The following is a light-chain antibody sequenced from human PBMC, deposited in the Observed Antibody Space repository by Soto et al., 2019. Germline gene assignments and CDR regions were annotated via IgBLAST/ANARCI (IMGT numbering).Light chain of an antibody. CDR3: SSCTSSNTGV. CDR1: SSDVGGYNY. CDR2: EVS. V-gene: IGLV2-14*01. Sequence: QSVLTQPASVSGSPGQSIAISCTGTSSDVGGYNYVSWYQQHPGKAPKLMIYEVSNRPSGVSNRFSGSKSGNTASLTISGLQAEDEADYYCSSCTSSNTGVFGGGT. J-gene: IGLJ3*02.